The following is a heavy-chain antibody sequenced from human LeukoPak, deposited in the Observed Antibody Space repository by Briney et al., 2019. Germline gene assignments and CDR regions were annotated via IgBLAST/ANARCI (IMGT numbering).Heavy chain of an antibody. CDR3: ARALIDGNTPFDY. CDR2: ISSSSSYI. V-gene: IGHV3-21*01. Sequence: KPGGSLRLSCAASGFTFSSYSMKWVRQAPGKGLEWVSSISSSSSYIYYADSVKGRFTISRDNAKNSLYLQMNSLRAKDTAVYYCARALIDGNTPFDYWGQGTLVTVSS. D-gene: IGHD4-23*01. CDR1: GFTFSSYS. J-gene: IGHJ4*02.